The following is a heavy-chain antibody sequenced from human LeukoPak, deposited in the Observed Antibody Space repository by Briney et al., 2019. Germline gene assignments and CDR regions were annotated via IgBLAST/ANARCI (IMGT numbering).Heavy chain of an antibody. Sequence: SETLSLTCTGSGCSISSYYWSWLRQAPGKGLEWIGYIYYSGSTNYNPSLKSGVTISVDTSKNQFSLKLSSVTAADTAVYYCARDRADAFDIWGQGTMVTVSS. CDR3: ARDRADAFDI. V-gene: IGHV4-59*01. CDR1: GCSISSYY. J-gene: IGHJ3*02. D-gene: IGHD3-10*01. CDR2: IYYSGST.